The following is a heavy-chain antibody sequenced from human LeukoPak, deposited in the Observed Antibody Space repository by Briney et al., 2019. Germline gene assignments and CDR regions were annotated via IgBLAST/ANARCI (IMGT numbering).Heavy chain of an antibody. CDR1: GFSFSNSW. CDR2: RKQDGSET. Sequence: PGGSLRLSCAASGFSFSNSWMTWVRQAPGKGLEWVANRKQDGSETYYVDSVKGRFIISRDNAKKSLYLQMNSLRAEDAAVYYCAGTVGATTDFFFYYIDVWGKGTTVTVSS. V-gene: IGHV3-7*01. D-gene: IGHD1-26*01. CDR3: AGTVGATTDFFFYYIDV. J-gene: IGHJ6*03.